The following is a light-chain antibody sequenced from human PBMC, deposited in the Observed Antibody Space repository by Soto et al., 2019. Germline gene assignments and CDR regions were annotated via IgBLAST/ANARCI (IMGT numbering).Light chain of an antibody. CDR3: SSYTTSNTPLYV. CDR2: EVS. Sequence: QSVLTQSPSASGTPGQRVTISCTGTSSDTAGYNYVSWYQQHPGKAPKLMIYEVSNRPSGVSNRFSGSQSGNTASLTISGLQAEDEANYYCSSYTTSNTPLYVFGTGTKVTVL. V-gene: IGLV2-14*01. CDR1: SSDTAGYNY. J-gene: IGLJ1*01.